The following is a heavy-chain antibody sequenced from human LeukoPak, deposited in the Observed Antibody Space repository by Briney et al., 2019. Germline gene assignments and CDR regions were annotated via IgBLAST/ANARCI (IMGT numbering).Heavy chain of an antibody. CDR2: IYHSGST. Sequence: SETLSLTCTVSGYSISSGYYWGWIRQPPGKGLEWIGSIYHSGSTYYNPSLKSRVTISVDTSKNQFSLKLSSVTAADTAVYYCAREVHGSGRNGWFDPWGQGTLVTVSS. J-gene: IGHJ5*02. CDR3: AREVHGSGRNGWFDP. CDR1: GYSISSGYY. V-gene: IGHV4-38-2*02. D-gene: IGHD3-10*01.